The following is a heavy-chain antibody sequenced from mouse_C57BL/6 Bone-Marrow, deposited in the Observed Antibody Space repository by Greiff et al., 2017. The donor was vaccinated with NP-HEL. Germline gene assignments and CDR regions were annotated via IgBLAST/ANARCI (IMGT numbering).Heavy chain of an antibody. CDR3: TRDKGYSNYYYAMDY. J-gene: IGHJ4*01. Sequence: DVMLVESGEGLVKPGGSLKLSCAASGFTFSSYAMSWVRQTPEKRLEWVAYISSGGDYIYYADTVKGRFTISRDNARNTLYLQMSSLKSEDTAMYYCTRDKGYSNYYYAMDYWGQGTSVTVSS. CDR1: GFTFSSYA. CDR2: ISSGGDYI. D-gene: IGHD2-5*01. V-gene: IGHV5-9-1*02.